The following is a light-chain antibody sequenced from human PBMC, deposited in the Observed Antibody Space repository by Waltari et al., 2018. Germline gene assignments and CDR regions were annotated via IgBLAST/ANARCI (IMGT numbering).Light chain of an antibody. CDR3: LVSYSGSWV. J-gene: IGLJ3*02. V-gene: IGLV7-46*01. CDR1: PGAVPRYPY. Sequence: QAVVTQEPSLTVSPGGTVTLTCGSRPGAVPRYPYPSWFQQKPGQVPRTLIYDTSNKQSWTPARFSGSLLGGKAALTLSGARPEDEAEYFCLVSYSGSWVFGGGTRLTVL. CDR2: DTS.